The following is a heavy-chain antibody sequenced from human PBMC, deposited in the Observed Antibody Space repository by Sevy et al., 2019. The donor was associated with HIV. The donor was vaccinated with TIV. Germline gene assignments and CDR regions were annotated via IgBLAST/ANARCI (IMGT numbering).Heavy chain of an antibody. CDR2: IYYNGHI. Sequence: SETLSLTRTVSGGSITSLYWNWIRQPPGKGLEWIANIYYNGHINYNPPLKSRVTLSLDTSKNQFSLRLSSVTAADTAMYYCAGENAWGRGYSWGQGTLVTVSS. CDR3: AGENAWGRGYS. D-gene: IGHD1-26*01. CDR1: GGSITSLY. V-gene: IGHV4-59*08. J-gene: IGHJ4*02.